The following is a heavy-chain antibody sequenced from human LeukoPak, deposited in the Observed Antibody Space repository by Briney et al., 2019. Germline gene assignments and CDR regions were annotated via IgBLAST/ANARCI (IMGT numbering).Heavy chain of an antibody. CDR3: ARDGKGAVSLFDY. V-gene: IGHV4-59*01. J-gene: IGHJ4*02. Sequence: SETLSLTCTVSGGSISTYYWGWIRQPPGKGLEYIGYIYYTGSTNYNPSLKSRVTISVDTSKNQFSLKLSSVTAADTAVYCCARDGKGAVSLFDYWGQGTLVTVSS. CDR2: IYYTGST. D-gene: IGHD6-19*01. CDR1: GGSISTYY.